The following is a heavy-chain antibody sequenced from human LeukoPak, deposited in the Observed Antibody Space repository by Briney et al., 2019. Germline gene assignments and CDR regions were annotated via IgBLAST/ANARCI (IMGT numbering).Heavy chain of an antibody. CDR1: GFTFSSYS. D-gene: IGHD2-2*02. CDR2: ISSSSSYI. Sequence: PGGSLRLSCAASGFTFSSYSMNWVRQAPGKGLEWVSSISSSSSYIYYADSVKGRFTISRDNAKNPLYLQMNSLRAEDTAVYYCARDNPSDCSSTSCYIPGDAFDIWGQGTMVTVSS. CDR3: ARDNPSDCSSTSCYIPGDAFDI. V-gene: IGHV3-21*01. J-gene: IGHJ3*02.